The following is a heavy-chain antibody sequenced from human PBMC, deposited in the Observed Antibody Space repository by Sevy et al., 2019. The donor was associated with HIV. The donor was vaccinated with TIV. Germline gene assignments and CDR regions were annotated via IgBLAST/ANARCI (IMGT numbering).Heavy chain of an antibody. CDR1: GYTFTRYG. CDR2: ISAYNGNT. Sequence: ASVKVSCKASGYTFTRYGISWVRQAPGQGLEWMGWISAYNGNTNYAQKLQGRVTMTTDTSTSTAYMELGSLRSDDTAVYYCARIYYYDSSGYSMGRNYYYYYGMDVWGQGTTVTVSS. CDR3: ARIYYYDSSGYSMGRNYYYYYGMDV. V-gene: IGHV1-18*01. D-gene: IGHD3-22*01. J-gene: IGHJ6*02.